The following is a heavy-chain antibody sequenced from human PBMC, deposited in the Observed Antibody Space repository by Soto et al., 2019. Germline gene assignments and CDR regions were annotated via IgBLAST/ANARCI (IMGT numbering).Heavy chain of an antibody. D-gene: IGHD3-22*01. Sequence: QVQLVQSGAEVRKPGSSVRVSCKASGGSFNRHTISWVRQAPGQGLEWMGGIIPIFGTANHAQKFQGRVTIIADESTSTVSMELSSLRSDDTAIYYCARGWGDDSTDYYYAYCGQGTLVIVSS. CDR3: ARGWGDDSTDYYYAY. J-gene: IGHJ4*02. V-gene: IGHV1-69*01. CDR2: IIPIFGTA. CDR1: GGSFNRHT.